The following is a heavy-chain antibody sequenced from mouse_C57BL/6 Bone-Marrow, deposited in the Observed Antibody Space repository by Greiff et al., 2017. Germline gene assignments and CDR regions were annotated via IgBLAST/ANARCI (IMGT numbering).Heavy chain of an antibody. J-gene: IGHJ4*01. CDR1: GYSFTDYN. V-gene: IGHV1-39*01. CDR2: INPNYGTT. Sequence: EVKLQESGPELVKPGASVKISCKASGYSFTDYNMNWVKQSNGKSLEWIGVINPNYGTTSYNQKFKGKATMTVDQSSSTAYMLVNSLTSEDSAVYYCASCYDDPYAMGYWGQGTSVTVSS. CDR3: ASCYDDPYAMGY. D-gene: IGHD2-3*01.